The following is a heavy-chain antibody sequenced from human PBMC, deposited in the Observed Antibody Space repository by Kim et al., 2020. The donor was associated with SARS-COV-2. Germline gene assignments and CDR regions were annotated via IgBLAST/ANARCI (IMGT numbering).Heavy chain of an antibody. Sequence: GGSLRLSCAASGFTFSSYAMSWVRQAPGKGLEWVSAISGSGGSTYYADSVKGRFTISRDNSKNTLYLQMNSLRAEDTAVYYCAIFFEAYYYDSSGLDDAFDIWGQGTMVTVSS. D-gene: IGHD3-22*01. CDR1: GFTFSSYA. CDR2: ISGSGGST. V-gene: IGHV3-23*01. CDR3: AIFFEAYYYDSSGLDDAFDI. J-gene: IGHJ3*02.